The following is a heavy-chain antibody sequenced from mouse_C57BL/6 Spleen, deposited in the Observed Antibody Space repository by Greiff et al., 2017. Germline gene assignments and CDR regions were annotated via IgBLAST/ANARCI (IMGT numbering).Heavy chain of an antibody. J-gene: IGHJ2*01. CDR3: ATNYGSSYGYFDY. Sequence: QVQLQQPGAELVKPGASVKLSCKASGYTFTSYWMHWVKQRPGQGLEWIGMIHPNSGSTNYNEKFKSKATLTVDKSSSTAYMQLSSLTSEDSAVYYCATNYGSSYGYFDYWGQGTTLTVSS. CDR2: IHPNSGST. D-gene: IGHD1-1*01. CDR1: GYTFTSYW. V-gene: IGHV1-64*01.